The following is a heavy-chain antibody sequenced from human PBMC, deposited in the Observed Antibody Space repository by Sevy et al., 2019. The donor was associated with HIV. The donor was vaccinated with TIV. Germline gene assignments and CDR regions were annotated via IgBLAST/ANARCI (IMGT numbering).Heavy chain of an antibody. D-gene: IGHD4-17*01. CDR3: ARDPDYGDTNPLDY. V-gene: IGHV3-48*02. J-gene: IGHJ4*02. CDR1: GFTFSSYS. CDR2: ISSSSSTI. Sequence: GGSLRLSCAASGFTFSSYSMNWVRQAPGKGLEWVSYISSSSSTIYYADSVKGRFTISRDNAKNSLYLQMNSLRDEETAVYYCARDPDYGDTNPLDYWGQGTLVTVSS.